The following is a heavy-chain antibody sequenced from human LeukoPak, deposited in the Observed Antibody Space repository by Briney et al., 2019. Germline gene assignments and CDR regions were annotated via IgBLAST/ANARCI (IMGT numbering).Heavy chain of an antibody. CDR3: ARESGSYCPFGY. V-gene: IGHV4-4*02. Sequence: SGTLSLTCGVSGGSITSTNWWSLVRQPPGQGLEWIGEISLTGRTNYNPSLIGRVIMSLDESRNQLSLTLTSVTAADTAMYYCARESGSYCPFGYWGQGTLVVVPS. J-gene: IGHJ4*02. CDR1: GGSITSTNW. CDR2: ISLTGRT. D-gene: IGHD1-26*01.